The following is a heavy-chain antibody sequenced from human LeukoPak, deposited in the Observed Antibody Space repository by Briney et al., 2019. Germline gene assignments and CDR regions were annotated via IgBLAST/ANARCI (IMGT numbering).Heavy chain of an antibody. D-gene: IGHD7-27*01. Sequence: GGSLRLSCAASGFTFRNHGMNWVRQAPGKGLEWVSGISPSGGGTYYADSVKGRFTISRDESKNTLSLQMNSLRVEDTALYYCAQDIAWGAFEHWGQGTLVTVSS. CDR1: GFTFRNHG. V-gene: IGHV3-23*01. CDR2: ISPSGGGT. J-gene: IGHJ4*02. CDR3: AQDIAWGAFEH.